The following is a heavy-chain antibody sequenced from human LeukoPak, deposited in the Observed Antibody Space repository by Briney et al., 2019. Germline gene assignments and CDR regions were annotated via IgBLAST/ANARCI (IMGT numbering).Heavy chain of an antibody. CDR3: AKGSNLDERYFQH. V-gene: IGHV3-30*02. D-gene: IGHD3-10*01. Sequence: GGSLRLSCAASGFIFSSYAMHWVRQAPGKGLEWVAFIRFDGSKKDYVDTGKGRLSISRDNSKNTLYLQMNSLTAEDTAVYYCAKGSNLDERYFQHWGQGTLVTVSS. J-gene: IGHJ1*01. CDR2: IRFDGSKK. CDR1: GFIFSSYA.